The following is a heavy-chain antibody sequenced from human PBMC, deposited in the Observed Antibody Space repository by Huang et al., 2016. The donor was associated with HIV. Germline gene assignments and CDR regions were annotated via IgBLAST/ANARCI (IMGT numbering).Heavy chain of an antibody. D-gene: IGHD4-17*01. V-gene: IGHV1-8*02. Sequence: QVHLVQSGAEVKKPGASVKVSCKASGYTFTNYDINWVRQAPGRGLEWMGWMNPNTGNTGFAHSVQGRVNMTRKTSITTAYMELTSLTSEDTAVYYCARSAYGDLDYWGLGTLVIVSS. CDR3: ARSAYGDLDY. J-gene: IGHJ4*02. CDR1: GYTFTNYD. CDR2: MNPNTGNT.